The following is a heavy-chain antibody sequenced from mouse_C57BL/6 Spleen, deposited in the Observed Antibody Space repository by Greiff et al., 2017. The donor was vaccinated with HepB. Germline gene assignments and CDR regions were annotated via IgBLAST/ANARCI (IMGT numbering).Heavy chain of an antibody. CDR2: ISSGGSYT. Sequence: EVKLMESGGDLVKPGGSLKLSCAASGFTFSSYGMSWVRQTPDKRLEWVATISSGGSYTYYPDSVKGRFTISRDNAKNTLYLQMSSLKSEDTAMYYCARHEEVGLGDYWGQGTTLTVSS. CDR1: GFTFSSYG. V-gene: IGHV5-6*01. CDR3: ARHEEVGLGDY. J-gene: IGHJ2*01. D-gene: IGHD4-1*01.